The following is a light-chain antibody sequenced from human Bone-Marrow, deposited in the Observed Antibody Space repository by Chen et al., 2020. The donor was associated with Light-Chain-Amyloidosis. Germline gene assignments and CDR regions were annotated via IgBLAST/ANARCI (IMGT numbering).Light chain of an antibody. CDR2: RDT. CDR1: DLPTKY. Sequence: SYELTQPPSVSVSPGQTARITCSGDDLPTKYAYCYQQKPGQAPVLVIHRDTERPSGISERFSGSSSGTTATLTISGVQAEDEADYHCQSAESSGTYEVIFGGGTKLTV. CDR3: QSAESSGTYEVI. J-gene: IGLJ2*01. V-gene: IGLV3-25*03.